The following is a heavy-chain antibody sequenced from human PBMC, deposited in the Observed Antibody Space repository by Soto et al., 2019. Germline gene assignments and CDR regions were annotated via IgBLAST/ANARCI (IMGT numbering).Heavy chain of an antibody. CDR3: VRPRPSGENYGMDV. V-gene: IGHV3-53*01. CDR1: GLTVSHNY. Sequence: QSGGSLRLSCVASGLTVSHNYMAWVRQAPEMGLEWVSILYTEGTTYYADSVKGRFTISRDSSKNTLLLQMDSLRAEDTAVYYCVRPRPSGENYGMDVWGQGTTVTVSS. D-gene: IGHD3-16*01. J-gene: IGHJ6*02. CDR2: LYTEGTT.